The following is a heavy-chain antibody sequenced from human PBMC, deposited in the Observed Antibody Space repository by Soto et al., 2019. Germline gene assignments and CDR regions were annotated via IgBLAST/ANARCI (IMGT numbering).Heavy chain of an antibody. CDR2: VDTGGST. J-gene: IGHJ6*02. CDR1: GFTVSVNY. CDR3: ARDQFYGSASSNYIYQYYYGMDV. V-gene: IGHV3-53*01. D-gene: IGHD3-10*01. Sequence: GGSLRLSCAASGFTVSVNYMSWVRQAPGKGLEWVSVVDTGGSTYYADSVKGRFTIARGNSKNALYLQMNSLRVGDTAVYYCARDQFYGSASSNYIYQYYYGMDVWGQGTTVTVSS.